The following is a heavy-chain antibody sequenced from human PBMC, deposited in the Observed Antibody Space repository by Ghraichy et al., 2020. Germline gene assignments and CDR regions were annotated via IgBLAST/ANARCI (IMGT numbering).Heavy chain of an antibody. Sequence: SQTLSLTCTVSGGSISSSSYYWGWIRQPPGKGLEWIGSIYYSGSTYYNPSLKSRVTISVDTSKNQFSLKLSSVTAADTAVYYCARYEEWLVQVDYNWFDPWGQGTLVTVSS. D-gene: IGHD6-19*01. CDR2: IYYSGST. J-gene: IGHJ5*02. CDR1: GGSISSSSYY. CDR3: ARYEEWLVQVDYNWFDP. V-gene: IGHV4-39*01.